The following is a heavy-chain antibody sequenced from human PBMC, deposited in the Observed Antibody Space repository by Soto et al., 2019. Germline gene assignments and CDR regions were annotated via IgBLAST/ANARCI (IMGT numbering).Heavy chain of an antibody. V-gene: IGHV3-23*01. CDR3: ARTSGDYARLFDY. CDR2: ISGSAGTT. CDR1: GLTFSYYA. Sequence: EVQLLESGGGVVQPGGSLRLSCAASGLTFSYYAMSWVRQAPGKGLEWVSLISGSAGTTDYAHSVKGRFTISRDNSKNTLYLQMNSRRADDTAVYYCARTSGDYARLFDYWGQGTLVTVSS. J-gene: IGHJ4*02. D-gene: IGHD4-17*01.